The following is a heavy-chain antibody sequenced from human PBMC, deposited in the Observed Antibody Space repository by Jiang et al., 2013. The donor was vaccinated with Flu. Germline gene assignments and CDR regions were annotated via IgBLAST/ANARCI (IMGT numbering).Heavy chain of an antibody. Sequence: GLVKPSETLSLTCTVSGDSISPYYWSWIRQPPGKGLEFIGYIYYTGRTTYNPSLKSRVTMSVDTSKNQFFLRVTSVTAADTAVYFCGRWGTDGATQGGSALFYWGQGSLVTVSS. CDR2: IYYTGRT. CDR1: GDSISPYY. J-gene: IGHJ4*02. V-gene: IGHV4-59*01. CDR3: GRWGTDGATQGGSALFY. D-gene: IGHD1-1*01.